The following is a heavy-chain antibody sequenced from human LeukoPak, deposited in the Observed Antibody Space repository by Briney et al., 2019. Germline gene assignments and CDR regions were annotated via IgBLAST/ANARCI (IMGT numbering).Heavy chain of an antibody. Sequence: SETLSLTCAVYGGSFSGYYWSWIRQPPGKGLEWIGEINHSGSTNYNPSLKSRVTISVDTSKNQFSLKLSSVTAADTAVYYCARGGPMTFGYYDSSGWGAFDIWGQGTMVTVSS. D-gene: IGHD3-22*01. J-gene: IGHJ3*02. V-gene: IGHV4-34*01. CDR3: ARGGPMTFGYYDSSGWGAFDI. CDR2: INHSGST. CDR1: GGSFSGYY.